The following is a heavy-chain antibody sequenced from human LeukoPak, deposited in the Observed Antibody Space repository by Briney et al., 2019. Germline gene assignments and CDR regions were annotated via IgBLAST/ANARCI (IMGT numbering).Heavy chain of an antibody. CDR2: ISGSGGTK. CDR1: GFTFSSYA. V-gene: IGHV3-23*01. CDR3: AQVMGVRGAPSDY. D-gene: IGHD3-10*01. Sequence: GGSLRLSCAASGFTFSSYAMSWVRQAPGKGLEWFSAISGSGGTKYYADSVNGRFTISRDNSKNTLYLQMNSLTAEDTALYYCAQVMGVRGAPSDYWGQGTLVTVSS. J-gene: IGHJ4*02.